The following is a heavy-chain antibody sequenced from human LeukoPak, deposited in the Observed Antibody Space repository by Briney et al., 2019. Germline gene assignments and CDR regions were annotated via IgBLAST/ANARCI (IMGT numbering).Heavy chain of an antibody. J-gene: IGHJ4*02. V-gene: IGHV3-74*01. CDR2: INSDGSTT. CDR3: VRGIVTEDH. CDR1: GFTFSTYS. Sequence: GGSLRLSCAASGFTFSTYSMNWVRLTPGKGLVWVSRINSDGSTTNYADSVKGRFSISRDNAKNTLHLQMHSLRAEDTAVYYCVRGIVTEDHWGQGTLVTVSS. D-gene: IGHD2/OR15-2a*01.